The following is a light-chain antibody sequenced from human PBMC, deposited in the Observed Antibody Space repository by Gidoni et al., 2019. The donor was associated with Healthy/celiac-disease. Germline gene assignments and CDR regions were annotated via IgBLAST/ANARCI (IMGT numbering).Light chain of an antibody. V-gene: IGKV4-1*01. CDR1: QSVLYSSNNKNY. CDR2: WAS. CDR3: QQYYSTPPIT. Sequence: DILMTHSPDSLAVSLGERATINCKSSQSVLYSSNNKNYLAWYQQKPGQPPKLLIYWASTRESGVPDRFSGSGSGTDFTLTISSLQAEDVAVYYCQQYYSTPPITFGQGTRLEIK. J-gene: IGKJ5*01.